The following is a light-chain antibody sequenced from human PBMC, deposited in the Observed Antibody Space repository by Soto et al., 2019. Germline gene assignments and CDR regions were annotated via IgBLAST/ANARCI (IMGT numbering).Light chain of an antibody. Sequence: QSVLTQPPSVSAAPGQKVTISCSGSSSNIGNNYVSWYQQLPGTAPKLLIYDNNKRPSGIPDRFSGSKSGTSGTLDITGLQTGDEADYYCATWDYSLTGEVFGGGTQLDRP. J-gene: IGLJ2*01. CDR1: SSNIGNNY. CDR2: DNN. CDR3: ATWDYSLTGEV. V-gene: IGLV1-51*01.